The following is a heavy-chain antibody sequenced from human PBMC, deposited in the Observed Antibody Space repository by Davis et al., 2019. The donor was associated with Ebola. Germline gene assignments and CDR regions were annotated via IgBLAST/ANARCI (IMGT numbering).Heavy chain of an antibody. Sequence: GESLKISCAASAFSFSNYGIHWVRQAPGKGLEWVAFIRFDATNKYYADSVKGRFTVSRDNAKNSLYLQMNSLRAEDTAVYYCARALGGEDDWGQGTLVTVSS. V-gene: IGHV3-30*02. CDR2: IRFDATNK. D-gene: IGHD3-16*01. CDR1: AFSFSNYG. J-gene: IGHJ4*02. CDR3: ARALGGEDD.